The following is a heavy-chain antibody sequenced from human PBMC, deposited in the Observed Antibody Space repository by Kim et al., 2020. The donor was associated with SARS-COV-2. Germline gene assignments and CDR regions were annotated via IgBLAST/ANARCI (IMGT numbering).Heavy chain of an antibody. V-gene: IGHV3-20*01. CDR2: INWNGGST. CDR3: ARVTGDSSGYYLLDY. D-gene: IGHD3-22*01. J-gene: IGHJ4*02. CDR1: GFTFDDYG. Sequence: GGSLRLSCAASGFTFDDYGMSWVRQAPGKGLEWVSGINWNGGSTGYADSVKGRFTIPRDNAKNSLYLQMNSLRAEDTALYHCARVTGDSSGYYLLDYWGQGTLVTVSS.